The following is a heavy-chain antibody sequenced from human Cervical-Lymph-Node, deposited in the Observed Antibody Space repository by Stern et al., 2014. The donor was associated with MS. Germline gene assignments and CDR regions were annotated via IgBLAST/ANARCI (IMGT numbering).Heavy chain of an antibody. CDR3: AIFHPPR. Sequence: QVQLVESGAEMKKPGSSVKVSCKASGGTFSNYAFNWVRQAPGQGLEWMGLIIPKYGTPNYAKKFQGRVTIVADESTVYMELTSLRSEDAAVYYCAIFHPPRWGQGTMVTVSS. CDR1: GGTFSNYA. CDR2: IIPKYGTP. J-gene: IGHJ3*01. V-gene: IGHV1-69*01.